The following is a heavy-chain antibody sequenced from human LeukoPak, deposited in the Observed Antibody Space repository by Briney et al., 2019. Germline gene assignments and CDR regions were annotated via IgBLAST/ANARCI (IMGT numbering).Heavy chain of an antibody. V-gene: IGHV3-43*01. CDR3: ARDPENYGPGSYAH. CDR1: GFGLDGYT. CDR2: INWNGDET. D-gene: IGHD3-10*01. Sequence: PGGSLRLSCAASGFGLDGYTMHWVRQFPGKGLEWVSLINWNGDETYYSDSVKGRFTISRDNSKNSLYLQMNSLRAEDTAVYYCARDPENYGPGSYAHWGQGTLVTVSS. J-gene: IGHJ4*02.